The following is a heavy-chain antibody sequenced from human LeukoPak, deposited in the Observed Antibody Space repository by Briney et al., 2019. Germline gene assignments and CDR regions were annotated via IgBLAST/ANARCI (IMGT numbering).Heavy chain of an antibody. V-gene: IGHV4-61*02. CDR3: ARGLYGDYGDY. D-gene: IGHD4-17*01. Sequence: SETLSLTYTVSGGSISSGSYYWSWIRQPAGKGLEWIGRIYTSGSTNYNPSLKSRVTISVDTSKNQFSLELSSVTAADTAVYYCARGLYGDYGDYWGQGTLVTVSS. J-gene: IGHJ4*02. CDR1: GGSISSGSYY. CDR2: IYTSGST.